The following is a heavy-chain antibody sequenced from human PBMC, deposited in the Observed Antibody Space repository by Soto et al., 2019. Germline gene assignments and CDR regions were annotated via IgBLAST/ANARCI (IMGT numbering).Heavy chain of an antibody. CDR1: GFTVSSNY. CDR3: ARDVLLWFGDPVPYNWFDP. CDR2: IYSGGST. J-gene: IGHJ5*02. V-gene: IGHV3-66*01. D-gene: IGHD3-10*01. Sequence: PGGSLRLSCAASGFTVSSNYMSWVRQAPGKGLEWVSVIYSGGSTYYADSVKGRFTISRDNSKNTLYLQMNSLRAEDTAVYYCARDVLLWFGDPVPYNWFDPWGQGPLVTVSS.